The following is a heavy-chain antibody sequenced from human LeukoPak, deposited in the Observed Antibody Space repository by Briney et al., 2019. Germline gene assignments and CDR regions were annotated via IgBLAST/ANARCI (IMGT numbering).Heavy chain of an antibody. Sequence: GGSLRLSCATSGFTFSRYAMHWVRQAPGKGLEWVAVISYDGSNKYYADSVKGRFTISRDNSKNTLYLQMNSLRAEDTAVYYCAKNYYDSSGYYYLDYWGQGTLVTVSS. V-gene: IGHV3-30*18. D-gene: IGHD3-22*01. CDR2: ISYDGSNK. CDR1: GFTFSRYA. CDR3: AKNYYDSSGYYYLDY. J-gene: IGHJ4*02.